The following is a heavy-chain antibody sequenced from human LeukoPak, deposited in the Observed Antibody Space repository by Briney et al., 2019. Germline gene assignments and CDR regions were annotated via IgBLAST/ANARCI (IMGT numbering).Heavy chain of an antibody. CDR1: GFTFSSYA. J-gene: IGHJ4*02. CDR2: ISAAGGT. D-gene: IGHD3-10*01. Sequence: GGSLRLSCAASGFTFSSYAVSWVRQAPGRGLEWVSLISAAGGTYYADSVKGRFTISRDNSKSTVYVQMNSLRAEDTAVYYCAKRGAYYFDYWGQGALVTVSS. CDR3: AKRGAYYFDY. V-gene: IGHV3-23*01.